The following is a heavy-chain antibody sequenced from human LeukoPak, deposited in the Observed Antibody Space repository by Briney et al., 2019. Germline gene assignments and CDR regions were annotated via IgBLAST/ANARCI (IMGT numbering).Heavy chain of an antibody. CDR1: GFTYSSNA. Sequence: GGSLRLSCAASGFTYSSNAMHWVRQAPGKGLEWVAVISYDGSDKYYAVSVRGRFTISRDNPKNTLYLQMGSLRAEDTAVYYCARDPYYYDSSGYLDYWGQGTLVTVSS. J-gene: IGHJ4*02. CDR3: ARDPYYYDSSGYLDY. D-gene: IGHD3-22*01. V-gene: IGHV3-30*15. CDR2: ISYDGSDK.